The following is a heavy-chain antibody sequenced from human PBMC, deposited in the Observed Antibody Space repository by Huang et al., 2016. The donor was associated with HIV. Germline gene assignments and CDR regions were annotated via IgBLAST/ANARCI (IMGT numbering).Heavy chain of an antibody. D-gene: IGHD3-22*01. CDR3: ARILMYYNSSGYGFDY. Sequence: QVQLQQWGAGLLKPSETLSLTCAVYGGSFSGYYWSGIRQPPGKGLEWIGEFNHSGINNYNPSLKRRVTISVDTSKNQFSLKLSSVTAADTAVYYCARILMYYNSSGYGFDYWGQGTLVTVSS. CDR2: FNHSGIN. CDR1: GGSFSGYY. V-gene: IGHV4-34*01. J-gene: IGHJ4*02.